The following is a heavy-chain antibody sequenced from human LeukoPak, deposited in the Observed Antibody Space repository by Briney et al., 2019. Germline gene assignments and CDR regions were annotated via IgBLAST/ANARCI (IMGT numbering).Heavy chain of an antibody. J-gene: IGHJ2*01. CDR2: IYPGDSAT. V-gene: IGHV5-51*01. D-gene: IGHD1-7*01. CDR3: ARPRELRFWYFDL. CDR1: GYSFSNEW. Sequence: GESLKISCKGSGYSFSNEWIGWVRQMPGKGLEWMGIIYPGDSATRYSPSFQGQVTISADKSISTAYLQWSSLKASDTGMYYCARPRELRFWYFDLWGRGTLVTVSS.